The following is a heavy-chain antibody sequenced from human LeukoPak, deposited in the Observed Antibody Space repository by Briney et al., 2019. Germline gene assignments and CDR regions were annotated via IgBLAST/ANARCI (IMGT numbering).Heavy chain of an antibody. D-gene: IGHD1-26*01. V-gene: IGHV3-7*03. Sequence: PGGSLRLSCAASGFTFSSYWMNWARQAPGKGLEWVASINHNGNVNYYVDSVKGRFTISRDNAKNSLYLQMNSLRTEDTALYYCAKETSASRGFDYWGQGTLVTVSS. CDR3: AKETSASRGFDY. CDR1: GFTFSSYW. J-gene: IGHJ4*02. CDR2: INHNGNVN.